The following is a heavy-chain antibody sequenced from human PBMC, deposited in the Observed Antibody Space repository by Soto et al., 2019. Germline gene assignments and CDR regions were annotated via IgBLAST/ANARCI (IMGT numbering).Heavy chain of an antibody. V-gene: IGHV3-23*01. J-gene: IGHJ6*02. CDR3: AKDLNSSGPYYYYCGMDV. CDR2: ISGSGGST. Sequence: EVQLLESGGGLVQPGGSLRLSCAASGFTFSSYAMSWVRQAPGKGLEWVSAISGSGGSTYYADSVKGRFTISRDNSKNTLYLQMNSLRAEDTAVYYCAKDLNSSGPYYYYCGMDVWGQGTTVTVSS. D-gene: IGHD6-19*01. CDR1: GFTFSSYA.